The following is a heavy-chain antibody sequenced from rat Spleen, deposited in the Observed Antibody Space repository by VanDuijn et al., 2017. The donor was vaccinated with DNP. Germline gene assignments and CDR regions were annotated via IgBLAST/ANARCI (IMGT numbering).Heavy chain of an antibody. CDR2: ISPGGGNT. CDR3: ARLGIDYYSSYIYYFDY. V-gene: IGHV5S23*01. Sequence: EVQLVESGGGLVQPGRSLKLSCAASGFTFSNYDMAWVRQAPTKGLEWVASISPGGGNTYYRDSVKGRFTISRDNSKSTLYLQMDSLRSEDTATYYCARLGIDYYSSYIYYFDYWGQGVMVTVSS. D-gene: IGHD1-2*01. J-gene: IGHJ2*01. CDR1: GFTFSNYD.